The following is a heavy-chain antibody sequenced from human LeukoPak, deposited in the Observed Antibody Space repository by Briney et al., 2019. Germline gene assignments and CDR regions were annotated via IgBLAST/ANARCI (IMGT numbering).Heavy chain of an antibody. D-gene: IGHD4-17*01. CDR1: GDSISSGDYY. J-gene: IGHJ4*02. CDR3: ARSGVTTPEHEYYFDY. CDR2: ISSSGST. Sequence: PSETLSLTCTVSGDSISSGDYYWSWIRQPAGKGLEWIGRISSSGSTNYNPSLKSRVTISVDMSKNQFSLKLSSVTAADTAVYYCARSGVTTPEHEYYFDYWGQGTLVTVSS. V-gene: IGHV4-61*02.